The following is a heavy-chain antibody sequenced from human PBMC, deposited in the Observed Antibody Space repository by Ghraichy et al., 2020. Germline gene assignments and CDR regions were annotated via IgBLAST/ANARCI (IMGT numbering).Heavy chain of an antibody. CDR1: GFTFSSYS. CDR2: ISSSSSYI. J-gene: IGHJ6*02. Sequence: GGSLRLSCAASGFTFSSYSMNWVRQAPGKGLEWVSSISSSSSYIYYTDSVKGRFTISRDNAKHSLYLQMNSLRAEDTSVYCCAKEDGDLQLWLKVGTPYNYYSMDVWCQGSTLTVSS. D-gene: IGHD5-18*01. CDR3: AKEDGDLQLWLKVGTPYNYYSMDV. V-gene: IGHV3-21*01.